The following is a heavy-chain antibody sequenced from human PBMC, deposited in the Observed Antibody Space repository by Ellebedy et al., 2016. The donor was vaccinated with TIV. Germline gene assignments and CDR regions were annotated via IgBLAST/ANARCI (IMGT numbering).Heavy chain of an antibody. CDR1: RSTFGSFA. Sequence: ASVKVSCRTARSTFGSFAISWVRQAPGQGLDWMGGIIPVSGATNYAQKFQDRVTITADESTGTAYMELSSLRFDDTAVYFCATYCSSSSCPSYYYGMDVWGQGTTVTVSS. J-gene: IGHJ6*02. CDR3: ATYCSSSSCPSYYYGMDV. V-gene: IGHV1-69*13. CDR2: IIPVSGAT. D-gene: IGHD2-2*01.